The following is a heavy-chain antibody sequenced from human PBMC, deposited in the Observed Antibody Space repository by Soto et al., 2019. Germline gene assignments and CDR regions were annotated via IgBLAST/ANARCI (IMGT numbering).Heavy chain of an antibody. J-gene: IGHJ4*02. CDR2: ISGYNGYT. Sequence: QVQLVQSGAQVRRPGTSVRIYCTTSGYNFNTYGIIWVRQAPGQGLEWMGWISGYNGYTKYAQSLEDRVTLSTDTSTRTAFLELRNLRSGDTALYFCARDRDYSHTDADVDYWGQGTQVTVSS. CDR1: GYNFNTYG. CDR3: ARDRDYSHTDADVDY. V-gene: IGHV1-18*01. D-gene: IGHD3-22*01.